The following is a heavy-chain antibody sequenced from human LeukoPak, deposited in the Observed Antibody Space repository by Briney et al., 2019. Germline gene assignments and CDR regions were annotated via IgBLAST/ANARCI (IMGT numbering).Heavy chain of an antibody. V-gene: IGHV4-59*08. J-gene: IGHJ4*02. Sequence: SETLSLTCTVSGGSISSYYWSWIRQPPGKGLEWIGYIYYSGSTNYNPSLKSRVTISVDTSKNQFSLKLSSVTAADTAVYYCAKTLYYYAFDYWGQGTLVTVSS. D-gene: IGHD3-10*01. CDR2: IYYSGST. CDR3: AKTLYYYAFDY. CDR1: GGSISSYY.